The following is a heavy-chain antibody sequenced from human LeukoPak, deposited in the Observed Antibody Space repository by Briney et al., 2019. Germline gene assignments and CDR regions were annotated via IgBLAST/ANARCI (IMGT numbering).Heavy chain of an antibody. CDR3: AKRTDVLTGYYNA. CDR2: ISSSSSYI. J-gene: IGHJ5*02. D-gene: IGHD3-9*01. V-gene: IGHV3-21*04. CDR1: GFTFSSYS. Sequence: GGSLRLSCAASGFTFSSYSMNWVRQAPGKGLEWVSSISSSSSYIYYADSVKGRFTISRDNSNNALYLQMNSLRGDDTAVYYCAKRTDVLTGYYNAWGLGTLVTVSS.